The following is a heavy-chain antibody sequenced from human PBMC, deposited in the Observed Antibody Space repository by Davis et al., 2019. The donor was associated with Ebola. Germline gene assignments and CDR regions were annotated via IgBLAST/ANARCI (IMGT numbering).Heavy chain of an antibody. Sequence: GESLKISCAASGFTFSDYYMSWVRQAPGKGLEWVSYISGSSDIIYYTGSVKGRFTISRDNARNSLYLQMNSLRAEDTAVYYCARDGPNYDVDYWGQGTLVTVSA. CDR2: ISGSSDII. CDR1: GFTFSDYY. CDR3: ARDGPNYDVDY. V-gene: IGHV3-11*01. D-gene: IGHD3-22*01. J-gene: IGHJ4*02.